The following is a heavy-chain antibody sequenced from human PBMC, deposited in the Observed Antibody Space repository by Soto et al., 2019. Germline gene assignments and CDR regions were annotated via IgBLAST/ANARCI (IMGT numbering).Heavy chain of an antibody. D-gene: IGHD5-18*01. Sequence: QVQLQESGPGLVKPSETLSLTCTVSGGSISSYYWSWIRQSPGKGLEWIGYIYYSGSTKYNPSLKRRVPXSXDXXKNQFSLKLSSVTAADTAVYYCARGRGDTAMAWYYWGQGTLVTVSS. CDR1: GGSISSYY. V-gene: IGHV4-59*01. CDR3: ARGRGDTAMAWYY. J-gene: IGHJ4*02. CDR2: IYYSGST.